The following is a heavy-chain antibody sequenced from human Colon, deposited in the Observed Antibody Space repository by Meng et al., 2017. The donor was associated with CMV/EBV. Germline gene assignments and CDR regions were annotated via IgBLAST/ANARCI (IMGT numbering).Heavy chain of an antibody. J-gene: IGHJ4*02. CDR3: AKFRETKRDY. CDR2: MTYDGGKE. CDR1: GFTFSSYG. Sequence: VQLVESGGGVVQPGGSLRLSCVVSGFTFSSYGMHWVRQVPGKGLEWVAFMTYDGGKEYYADSVQGRFTISRDNFKNTLYLQMNSLRAEDTAIYYCAKFRETKRDYWGQGTLVTVSS. V-gene: IGHV3-30*02. D-gene: IGHD1-7*01.